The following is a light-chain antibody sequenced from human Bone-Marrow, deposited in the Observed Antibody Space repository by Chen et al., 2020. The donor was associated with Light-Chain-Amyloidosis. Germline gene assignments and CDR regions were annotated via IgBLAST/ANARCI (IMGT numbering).Light chain of an antibody. V-gene: IGLV6-57*01. CDR1: SGSIATNY. CDR3: QSYQGSSQGV. Sequence: MLTQHHCVSEAPGKTVISSCTRSSGSIATNYVQWYQQRPGSSPTTVIYEDDQRPSGVPDRFSGSIDRSSNSASLTISGLKTEDEADYYCQSYQGSSQGVFGGGTKLTVL. J-gene: IGLJ3*02. CDR2: EDD.